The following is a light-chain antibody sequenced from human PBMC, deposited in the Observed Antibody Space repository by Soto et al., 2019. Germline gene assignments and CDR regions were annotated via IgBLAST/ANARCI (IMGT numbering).Light chain of an antibody. Sequence: EIVMTQSPANLSVSPGERATLSCRASQSVSSTLAWYQQKPGQGPRLLIYGASTRATSIPARFSGSGSGTEFTLTNNSLQSEDFAVYYCQQYNKWPPYTFGQGTKLEIK. CDR3: QQYNKWPPYT. CDR1: QSVSST. J-gene: IGKJ2*01. V-gene: IGKV3-15*01. CDR2: GAS.